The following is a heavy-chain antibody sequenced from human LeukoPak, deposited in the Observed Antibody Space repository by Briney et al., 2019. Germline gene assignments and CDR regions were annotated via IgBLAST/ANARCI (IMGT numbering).Heavy chain of an antibody. CDR3: ARWIDGFDV. Sequence: GGSLRLSCAASGFTFSSYGIHWVRQAPGKGLEWVAIISYDGSYTSYADFVEGRFTISRDNAENSLYLQLNSLRDEDTAVYYCARWIDGFDVWGQGTMVTVSS. D-gene: IGHD2-2*03. CDR1: GFTFSSYG. J-gene: IGHJ3*01. CDR2: ISYDGSYT. V-gene: IGHV3-30*12.